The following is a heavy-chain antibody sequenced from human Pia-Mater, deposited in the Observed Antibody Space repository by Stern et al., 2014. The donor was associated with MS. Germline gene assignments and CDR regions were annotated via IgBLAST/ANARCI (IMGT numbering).Heavy chain of an antibody. V-gene: IGHV5-51*04. CDR1: GYKFSIYW. CDR3: ARQTTAWASDV. Sequence: VQLVQSGAELIRPGESLKISCKGAGYKFSIYWIAWVRQMPGKGLEWMGIIYPGDSETRYSPSFQGQVTMTADKPTSTAYLQWSRLNASDTAMYFCARQTTAWASDVWGQGTLVTVSS. CDR2: IYPGDSET. D-gene: IGHD1-14*01. J-gene: IGHJ4*02.